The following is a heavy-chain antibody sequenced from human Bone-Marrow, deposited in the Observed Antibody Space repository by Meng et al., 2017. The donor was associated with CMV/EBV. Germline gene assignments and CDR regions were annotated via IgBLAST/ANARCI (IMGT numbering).Heavy chain of an antibody. Sequence: ASVKVSCKASGYTFTGYYMHWVRQAPGQGLEWMGWINPNSGGTNYAQKFQGRVTMTRDTSISTAYMELSRLRSDDTAVYYCARDFLLQGFGRYFDWPRYYYGMDVWGQGNTVNGAS. CDR1: GYTFTGYY. CDR3: ARDFLLQGFGRYFDWPRYYYGMDV. CDR2: INPNSGGT. J-gene: IGHJ6*01. V-gene: IGHV1-2*02. D-gene: IGHD3-9*01.